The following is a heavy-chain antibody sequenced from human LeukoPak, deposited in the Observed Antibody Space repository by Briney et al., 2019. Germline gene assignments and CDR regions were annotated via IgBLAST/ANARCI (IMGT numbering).Heavy chain of an antibody. CDR2: ISVSGGMA. CDR3: AKGSGINHYNWFDP. D-gene: IGHD6-13*01. CDR1: GFTFSSYA. Sequence: PGGSLSLSCAASGFTFSSYAMNWVRQAPGKGLEGVSGISVSGGMAFYADSVKGRFTISRDNSMNTLYLQMNSLRAEDTALYYCAKGSGINHYNWFDPWGQGTLVTVSS. J-gene: IGHJ5*02. V-gene: IGHV3-23*01.